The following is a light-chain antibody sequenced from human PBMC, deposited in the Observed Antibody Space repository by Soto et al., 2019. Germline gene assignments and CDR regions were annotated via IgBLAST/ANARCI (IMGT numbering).Light chain of an antibody. CDR1: SSDVGGYNY. V-gene: IGLV2-14*03. Sequence: QSALTQPASVSGSPGQSIAISCTGTSSDVGGYNYVSWYQQHPGKAPKLMIYDVSSRPSGVSNRFSGSKSGNTASLTISGLLSEDEADYYCTSYTTNKTPLFGGGTKLIVL. J-gene: IGLJ2*01. CDR3: TSYTTNKTPL. CDR2: DVS.